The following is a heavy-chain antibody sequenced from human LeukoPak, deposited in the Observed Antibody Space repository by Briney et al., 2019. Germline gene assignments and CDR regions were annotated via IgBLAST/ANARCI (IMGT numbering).Heavy chain of an antibody. Sequence: GGSLRLSCAASGFTFSSYAMHWVRQAPGKGLEWVAVMSFDGSNKYYADSVKGRFTISRGNSKNTLYLQMNSLRADDTAVYYCARDLNYDVLSGSSRPLDFWGQGSLVTVSS. CDR2: MSFDGSNK. J-gene: IGHJ4*02. CDR3: ARDLNYDVLSGSSRPLDF. CDR1: GFTFSSYA. V-gene: IGHV3-30*04. D-gene: IGHD3-3*01.